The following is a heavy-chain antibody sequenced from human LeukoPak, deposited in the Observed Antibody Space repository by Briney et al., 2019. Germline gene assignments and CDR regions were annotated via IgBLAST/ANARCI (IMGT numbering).Heavy chain of an antibody. V-gene: IGHV1-18*04. Sequence: ASVKVSCKASGYTFTTHGISWVRQAPGQGLEWMGWISAYNGNTNYAQKLQGRVTMTTDTSTSTAYMELRSLRSDDTAVYYCARGAMVRGVTGMDVWGKGTTVTVSS. J-gene: IGHJ6*04. CDR3: ARGAMVRGVTGMDV. CDR2: ISAYNGNT. D-gene: IGHD3-10*01. CDR1: GYTFTTHG.